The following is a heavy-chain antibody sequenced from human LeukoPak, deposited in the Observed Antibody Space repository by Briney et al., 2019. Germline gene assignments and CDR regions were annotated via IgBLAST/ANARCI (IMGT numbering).Heavy chain of an antibody. CDR1: GFTFSSYE. V-gene: IGHV3-53*01. J-gene: IGHJ5*02. CDR2: IYSGGST. D-gene: IGHD6-19*01. Sequence: PGGSLRLSCAASGFTFSSYEMNWVRQAPGKGLEWVSVIYSGGSTYYADSVKGRFTISRDNSKNTLYLQMNSLRAEDTAVYYCAAVSGWWGGFDPWGQGTLVTVSS. CDR3: AAVSGWWGGFDP.